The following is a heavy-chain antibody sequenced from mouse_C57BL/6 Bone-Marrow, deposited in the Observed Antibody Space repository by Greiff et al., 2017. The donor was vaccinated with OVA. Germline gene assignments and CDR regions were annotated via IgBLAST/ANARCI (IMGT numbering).Heavy chain of an antibody. Sequence: QVQLQQSGAELVKPGASVKISCKASGYAFSSYWMNWVKQRPGKGLEWIGQIYPGDGDTNYNGKFKGKATLTADKSSSTAYMQLSSLTSEDSAVYFYAREGSSYAMDYWGQGTSVTVSS. CDR1: GYAFSSYW. V-gene: IGHV1-80*01. J-gene: IGHJ4*01. CDR3: AREGSSYAMDY. D-gene: IGHD1-1*01. CDR2: IYPGDGDT.